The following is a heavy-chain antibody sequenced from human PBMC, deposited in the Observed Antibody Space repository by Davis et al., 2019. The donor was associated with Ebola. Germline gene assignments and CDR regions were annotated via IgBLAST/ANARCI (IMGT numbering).Heavy chain of an antibody. J-gene: IGHJ6*04. D-gene: IGHD1-26*01. CDR3: AKDLVGATTGDLIYYYYGMDV. Sequence: GESLKISCAASGFTFSSYGMHWVRQAPGKGLEWVAVISYDGSNNYYADSVKGRFTISRDNSKNTLYLQMNSLRAEDTAVYYCAKDLVGATTGDLIYYYYGMDVWGKGTTVTVSS. CDR1: GFTFSSYG. CDR2: ISYDGSNN. V-gene: IGHV3-30*18.